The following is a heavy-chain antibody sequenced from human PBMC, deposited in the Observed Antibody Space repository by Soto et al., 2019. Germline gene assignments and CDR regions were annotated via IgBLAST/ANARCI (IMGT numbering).Heavy chain of an antibody. V-gene: IGHV3-23*01. CDR1: GFTFSSYA. D-gene: IGHD3-22*01. Sequence: GVSPNLSCAASGFTFSSYAMSWVRPAPGKGLEWVSAISGSGGSTYYADSVKGRFTISRDNSKNTLYLQMNSLRAGDTAVYYCAKVQAKVVPYYFDYWGQGTLVTVS. CDR3: AKVQAKVVPYYFDY. J-gene: IGHJ4*02. CDR2: ISGSGGST.